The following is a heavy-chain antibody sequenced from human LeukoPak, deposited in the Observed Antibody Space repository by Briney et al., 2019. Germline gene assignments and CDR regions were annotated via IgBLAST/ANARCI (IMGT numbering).Heavy chain of an antibody. V-gene: IGHV4-59*01. CDR2: IYHSGST. CDR3: ARDRPYYFGSGSYYDGFDS. CDR1: GISISRFY. Sequence: PSETLSLTCTVSGISISRFYWSWLRQPPGKGLEWIGYIYHSGSTNYSPSLKSRVTISLDTSKNQFSLNLSSVTAADTAVYYCARDRPYYFGSGSYYDGFDSWGQGTLVTVSS. J-gene: IGHJ4*02. D-gene: IGHD3-10*01.